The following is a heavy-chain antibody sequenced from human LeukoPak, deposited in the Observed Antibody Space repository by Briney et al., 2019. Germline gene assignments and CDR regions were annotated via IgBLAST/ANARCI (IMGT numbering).Heavy chain of an antibody. Sequence: SETLSLTCTVSGGSISSSSYYWGWIRQPPGKGLEWIGSIYYSGSTYYNPSLKSRVTISVDTSKNQFSLKLSSVTAADTAVYYCASPKLRYFDWLLQDAFDIWGQGTMVTVSS. CDR2: IYYSGST. D-gene: IGHD3-9*01. CDR1: GGSISSSSYY. J-gene: IGHJ3*02. CDR3: ASPKLRYFDWLLQDAFDI. V-gene: IGHV4-39*01.